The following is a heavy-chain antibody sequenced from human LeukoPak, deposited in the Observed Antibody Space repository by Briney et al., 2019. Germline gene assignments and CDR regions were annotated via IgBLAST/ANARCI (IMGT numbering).Heavy chain of an antibody. CDR2: IYPGDSDT. V-gene: IGHV5-51*01. J-gene: IGHJ2*01. CDR3: ARDSSGYYWYFDL. D-gene: IGHD3-22*01. Sequence: GESLKISCKGSGYSFTSYWIGWVRQLPGKGLEWVGIIYPGDSDTRYSPSFQGQVTISADKSISTAYLQWSSLKASDTAMYYCARDSSGYYWYFDLWGRGTLVTVSS. CDR1: GYSFTSYW.